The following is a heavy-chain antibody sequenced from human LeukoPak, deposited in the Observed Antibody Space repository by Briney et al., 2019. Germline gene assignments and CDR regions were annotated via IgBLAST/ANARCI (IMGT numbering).Heavy chain of an antibody. D-gene: IGHD3-22*01. CDR2: ISVRSNYR. V-gene: IGHV3-21*01. J-gene: IGHJ4*02. CDR1: GYTFSDFS. Sequence: GGSLTLSCAASGYTFSDFSVNWVRQAPGKGLEWVSSISVRSNYRYYADSVRGRFTISRDDARDSLFLQMNSLRAVDTAVYFCVRLRRNNDRSGYYYYYDYWGQGTLVTVSS. CDR3: VRLRRNNDRSGYYYYYDY.